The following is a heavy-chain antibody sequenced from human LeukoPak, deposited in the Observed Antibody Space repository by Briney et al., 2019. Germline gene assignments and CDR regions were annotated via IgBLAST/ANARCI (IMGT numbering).Heavy chain of an antibody. CDR3: ARGPREGIQTNSEYYFDY. J-gene: IGHJ4*02. V-gene: IGHV1-2*02. D-gene: IGHD1-1*01. CDR1: GYTFTGYY. CDR2: INPNSGGT. Sequence: AASVKVSCKASGYTFTGYYMHWVRPAPGQGLEWMGWINPNSGGTNYAQKFQGRVTMTGDTSISTAYMELSRLRSDDTAVYYCARGPREGIQTNSEYYFDYWGQGTLVTVSS.